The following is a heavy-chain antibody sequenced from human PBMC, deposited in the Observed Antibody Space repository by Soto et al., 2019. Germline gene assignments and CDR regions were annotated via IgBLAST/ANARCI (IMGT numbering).Heavy chain of an antibody. CDR2: ISSSSSYI. CDR3: ARGFGYDYYYYGMDV. CDR1: GFTFSSYS. J-gene: IGHJ6*02. V-gene: IGHV3-21*01. D-gene: IGHD3-10*01. Sequence: EVQLVESGGGLVKPGGSLRLSCAASGFTFSSYSMNWVRQAPGKGLEWVSSISSSSSYIYYADSVKGRFTISRDNAKNSLYRQMNSLRAEDTAVYYCARGFGYDYYYYGMDVWGQGTTVTVSS.